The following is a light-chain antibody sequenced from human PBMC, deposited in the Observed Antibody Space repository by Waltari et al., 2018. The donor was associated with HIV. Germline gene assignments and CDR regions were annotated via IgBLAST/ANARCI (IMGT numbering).Light chain of an antibody. V-gene: IGLV2-14*03. CDR2: DIT. J-gene: IGLJ1*01. Sequence: QSALTQPASVSGSPGQSLTIPCTGTYDDVGGYNYVSWYQHHPGKAPKVIIYDITKRPSGISDRFSGSKSGNTASLTISGLQAEDEADYYCNSYTSSNTFVFGTGTKVTVL. CDR1: YDDVGGYNY. CDR3: NSYTSSNTFV.